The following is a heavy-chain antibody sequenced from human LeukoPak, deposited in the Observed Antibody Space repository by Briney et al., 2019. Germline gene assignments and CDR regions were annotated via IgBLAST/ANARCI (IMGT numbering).Heavy chain of an antibody. J-gene: IGHJ6*03. D-gene: IGHD3-22*01. CDR3: ARDLYYYDSSGYSPMDV. CDR2: IIPIFGTA. Sequence: SVKVSCKASGGTFSSYAISWVRQAPGQGLEWMGGIIPIFGTANYAQKFQGRVTITADESTSTAYMELSSLRSEDTAVYYCARDLYYYDSSGYSPMDVWGKGTTVTISS. CDR1: GGTFSSYA. V-gene: IGHV1-69*13.